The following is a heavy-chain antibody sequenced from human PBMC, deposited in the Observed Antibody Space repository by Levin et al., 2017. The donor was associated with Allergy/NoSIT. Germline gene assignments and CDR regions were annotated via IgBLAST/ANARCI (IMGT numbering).Heavy chain of an antibody. D-gene: IGHD6-13*01. Sequence: GGSLRLSCAASGFTFSSYAMHWVRQAPGKGLEWVAVISYDGSNKYYADSVKGRFTISRDNSKNTLYLQMNSLRAEDTAVYYCARVWIAAAGHYYYGMDVWGQGTTVTVSS. CDR1: GFTFSSYA. CDR2: ISYDGSNK. J-gene: IGHJ6*02. CDR3: ARVWIAAAGHYYYGMDV. V-gene: IGHV3-30-3*01.